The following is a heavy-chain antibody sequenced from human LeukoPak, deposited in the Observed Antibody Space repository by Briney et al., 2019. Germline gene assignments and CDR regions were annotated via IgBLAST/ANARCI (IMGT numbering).Heavy chain of an antibody. CDR2: IYPGDSDT. CDR3: ASWHCSSTSCLYP. CDR1: GYSFTSYW. Sequence: GESLKISCKGSGYSFTSYWIGWVRQMPGKGLEWMGIIYPGDSDTRYSPSLQGQVTISADKSISTAYLQWSSLKASDTAMYYCASWHCSSTSCLYPWGQGTLVTVSS. V-gene: IGHV5-51*01. D-gene: IGHD2-2*01. J-gene: IGHJ5*02.